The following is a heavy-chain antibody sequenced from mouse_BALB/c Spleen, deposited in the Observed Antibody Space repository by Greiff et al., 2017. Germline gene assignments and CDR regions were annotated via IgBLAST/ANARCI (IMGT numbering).Heavy chain of an antibody. CDR3: AREGSYGNLYYAMDY. J-gene: IGHJ4*01. V-gene: IGHV5-6-4*01. CDR2: ISSGGSYT. D-gene: IGHD2-1*01. Sequence: EVKLMESGGGLVKPGGSLKLSCAASGFTFSSYTMSWVRQTPEKRLEWVATISSGGSYTYYPDSVKGRFTISRDNAKNTLYLQMSSLKSEDTAMYYCAREGSYGNLYYAMDYWGQGTSVTVSS. CDR1: GFTFSSYT.